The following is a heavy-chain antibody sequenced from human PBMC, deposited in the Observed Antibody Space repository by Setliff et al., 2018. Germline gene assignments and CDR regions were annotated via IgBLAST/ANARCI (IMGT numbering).Heavy chain of an antibody. CDR3: ARALYYYYYMDV. CDR1: GGSISSGSYY. J-gene: IGHJ6*03. CDR2: IYTSGST. Sequence: SETLSLTCTVSGGSISSGSYYWSWIRQPAGKGLEWIGHIYTSGSTNYNPSLKSRVTISVDTSKNQFSLKLSSVTAADTAVYYCARALYYYYYMDVWGKGTTVTVSS. V-gene: IGHV4-61*09.